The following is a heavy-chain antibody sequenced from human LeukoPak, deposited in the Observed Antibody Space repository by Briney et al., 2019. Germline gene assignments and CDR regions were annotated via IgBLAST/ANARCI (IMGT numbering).Heavy chain of an antibody. D-gene: IGHD3-10*01. V-gene: IGHV3-21*01. CDR3: ASLLWFGELKNWFDP. CDR2: ISSSSSYI. J-gene: IGHJ5*02. Sequence: GGSLRLSCAASGFTFSSYSMNWVREAPGKGLEWVSSISSSSSYIYYADSVKGGFTISRDNAKNSLYLQMNSLRAEDTAVYYCASLLWFGELKNWFDPWGQGTLVTVSS. CDR1: GFTFSSYS.